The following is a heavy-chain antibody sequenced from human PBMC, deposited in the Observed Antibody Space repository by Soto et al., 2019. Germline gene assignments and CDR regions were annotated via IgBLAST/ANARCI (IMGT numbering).Heavy chain of an antibody. CDR3: ARVTTEQGYQLLYVPPYYMDV. D-gene: IGHD2-2*02. CDR2: IYYSGST. CDR1: GGSISSGGYY. V-gene: IGHV4-31*03. J-gene: IGHJ6*03. Sequence: PSETLSLTCTVSGGSISSGGYYWSWIRQHPGKGLEWIGYIYYSGSTYYNPSLKSRVTISVDTSKNQFSLKLSSVTAADTAVYYCARVTTEQGYQLLYVPPYYMDVWGKGTTVTVSS.